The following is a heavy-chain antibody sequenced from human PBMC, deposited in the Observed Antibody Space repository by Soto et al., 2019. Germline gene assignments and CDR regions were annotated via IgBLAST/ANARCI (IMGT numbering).Heavy chain of an antibody. CDR3: ERSPYSSGYYYAIDY. Sequence: SSVKVSCKASGYTFTSYGISWVRQAPGQGLEWMGWISAYNGNTNYAQKLQGRVTMTRDTSTSTVYMDLSSLKSEDTAVYYCERSPYSSGYYYAIDYWGQGTQVNVS. V-gene: IGHV1-18*01. CDR2: ISAYNGNT. D-gene: IGHD3-22*01. J-gene: IGHJ4*02. CDR1: GYTFTSYG.